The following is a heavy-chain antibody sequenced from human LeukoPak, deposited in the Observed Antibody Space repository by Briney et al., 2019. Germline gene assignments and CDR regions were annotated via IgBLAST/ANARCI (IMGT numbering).Heavy chain of an antibody. CDR3: ARVYQFSGWLDY. J-gene: IGHJ4*02. Sequence: ASVKVSCKASGHTFTNYDINWVRQAAGQGLEWMGWISAYNGNTNYAQKLQGRVTMTTDTSTSTAYMELRSLRSDDTAVYYCARVYQFSGWLDYWGQGTLVTVSS. CDR2: ISAYNGNT. V-gene: IGHV1-18*01. CDR1: GHTFTNYD. D-gene: IGHD6-19*01.